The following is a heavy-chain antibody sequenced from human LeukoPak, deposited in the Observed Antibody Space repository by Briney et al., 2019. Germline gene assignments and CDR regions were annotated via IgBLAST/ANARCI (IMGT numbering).Heavy chain of an antibody. CDR1: GFTFSSYD. V-gene: IGHV3-13*05. D-gene: IGHD2-15*01. J-gene: IGHJ3*02. CDR3: EGGLIYWSGGGSNKGDVFNI. Sequence: PGGSLRLSCAASGFTFSSYDMHWVRQATGKGLEWVSAIGTAGDPYYPGSVKGRFTISRENAKNSLYLQMISLRAGDTAVYYCEGGLIYWSGGGSNKGDVFNIGGQGKMVTVFS. CDR2: IGTAGDP.